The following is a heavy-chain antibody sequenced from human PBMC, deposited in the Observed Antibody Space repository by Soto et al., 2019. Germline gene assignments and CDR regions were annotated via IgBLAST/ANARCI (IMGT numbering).Heavy chain of an antibody. CDR3: ARPAPYGDYDGGGAFDI. Sequence: QVQLQESGPGLVKPSETLSLTCTVSGGSISSYYWSWIRQPPGKGLEWIGYIYYSGSTNYNPSLKSRVTISVDTSKNQFSLKLSSVTAADTAVYYCARPAPYGDYDGGGAFDIWGQGTMVTVSS. CDR2: IYYSGST. D-gene: IGHD4-17*01. J-gene: IGHJ3*02. V-gene: IGHV4-59*08. CDR1: GGSISSYY.